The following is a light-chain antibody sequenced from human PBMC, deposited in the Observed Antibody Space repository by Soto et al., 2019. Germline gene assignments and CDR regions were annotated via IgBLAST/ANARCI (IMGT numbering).Light chain of an antibody. CDR1: SGSVSSSYF. Sequence: QTVVTQEPSFSVSPGGTVTLTCGLSSGSVSSSYFTSWYQQTPGQAPRTLIYNTNTNSRSSGVPDCFSGSILGNKAALTITGAQADDESDYYCVLYMCRGIPVVFGAGTKLTVL. CDR2: NTN. CDR3: VLYMCRGIPVV. J-gene: IGLJ2*01. V-gene: IGLV8-61*02.